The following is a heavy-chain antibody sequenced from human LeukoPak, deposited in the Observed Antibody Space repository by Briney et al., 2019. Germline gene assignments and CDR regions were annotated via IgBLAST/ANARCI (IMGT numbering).Heavy chain of an antibody. V-gene: IGHV3-21*04. CDR1: GFTFSSYS. J-gene: IGHJ4*02. Sequence: SGGSLRLSCATSGFTFSSYSMNWVRQAPGKGLEWVSSISITGNYIYYADSVKDRFSISRDNVKNSLYLQMNSLRAEDTAVYYCAKQDYSNYVGPFDYWGQGTLVTVSS. CDR2: ISITGNYI. D-gene: IGHD4-11*01. CDR3: AKQDYSNYVGPFDY.